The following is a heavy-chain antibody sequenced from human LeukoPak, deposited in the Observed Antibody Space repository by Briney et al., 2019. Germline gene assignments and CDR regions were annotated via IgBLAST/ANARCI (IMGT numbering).Heavy chain of an antibody. CDR2: IYNSGNT. V-gene: IGHV4-61*08. CDR3: ARGLPERPISGGGWFDP. D-gene: IGHD3-16*01. CDR1: GGSVSSGGYP. Sequence: PSETLSLTCTVSGGSVSSGGYPWTWIRQPPGKGLECIGYIYNSGNTNYNPSLKSRVTISLDTSKNQFSLNLISVPAPDTPVYYCARGLPERPISGGGWFDPWGQGALVTVSS. J-gene: IGHJ5*02.